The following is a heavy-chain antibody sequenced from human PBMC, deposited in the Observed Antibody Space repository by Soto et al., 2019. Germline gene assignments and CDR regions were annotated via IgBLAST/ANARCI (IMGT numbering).Heavy chain of an antibody. V-gene: IGHV1-46*01. CDR1: GYTFTSYY. D-gene: IGHD4-17*01. CDR2: INPSGGIT. Sequence: GASVKVSCKASGYTFTSYYIHWVRQAPGQGLEWMGVINPSGGITRYAQKFQGRVTMTRDTSTSTVYMELSSLRSEDTAVYYCARDEAYGNYVLDCWGQGALVTVSS. J-gene: IGHJ4*02. CDR3: ARDEAYGNYVLDC.